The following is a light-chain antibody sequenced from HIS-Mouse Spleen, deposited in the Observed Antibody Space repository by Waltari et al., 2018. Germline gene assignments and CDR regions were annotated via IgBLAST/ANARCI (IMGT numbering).Light chain of an antibody. V-gene: IGLV3-10*01. CDR2: EDR. J-gene: IGLJ2*01. Sequence: SYELTQPPSVSVSPGQTARITCSGDALPKKDAYWYQPQSGQAPVMVIDEDRKRPPGIPEQFSGSSSGTMATLTSSGAQVEDEADYYCSSTDSSGNHRVFGGGTKLTVL. CDR1: ALPKKD. CDR3: SSTDSSGNHRV.